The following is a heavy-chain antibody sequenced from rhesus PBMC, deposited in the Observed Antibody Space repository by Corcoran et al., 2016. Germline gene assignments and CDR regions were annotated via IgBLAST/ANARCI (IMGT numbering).Heavy chain of an antibody. CDR1: GASISSYW. J-gene: IGHJ6*01. CDR3: ARGPIVVIKYGLDS. CDR2: INGNSGST. Sequence: QVQLQESGPGLVKPSEPLSLTCAVSGASISSYWWSWIRQPPGTGLGWIGEINGNSGSTYYNPSLKSRVTISKDASKNQFSLKLSSVTAADTAVYYCARGPIVVIKYGLDSWGQGVVVTVSS. V-gene: IGHV4-80*01. D-gene: IGHD3-28*01.